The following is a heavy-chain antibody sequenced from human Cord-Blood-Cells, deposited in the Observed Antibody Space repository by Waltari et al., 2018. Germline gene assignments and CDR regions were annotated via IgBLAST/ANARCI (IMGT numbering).Heavy chain of an antibody. CDR1: GGSISSYY. J-gene: IGHJ4*02. Sequence: QVQLQESGPGLVKPSENLSLTCTVPGGSISSYYWSWIRQPPGKGLEWIGYIYYSGSTNYNPSLKSRVTISVDTSKNQFSLKLSSVTAADTAVYYCATAPGDYWGQGTLVTVSS. D-gene: IGHD7-27*01. CDR3: ATAPGDY. CDR2: IYYSGST. V-gene: IGHV4-59*01.